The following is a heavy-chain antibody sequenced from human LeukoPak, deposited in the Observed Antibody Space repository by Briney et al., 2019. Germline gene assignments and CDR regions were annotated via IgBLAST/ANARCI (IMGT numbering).Heavy chain of an antibody. Sequence: PGGSLRLSCAASGFTVSSNYMSWVRQAPGKGLEWVAGISYDGRNKYYADSVKGRFTISRDNSKNTLYLQMNSLRGEDTALYLCARATGYRPDDAFDIWGQGTLVTVSS. CDR2: ISYDGRNK. V-gene: IGHV3-30*03. CDR1: GFTVSSNY. J-gene: IGHJ3*02. D-gene: IGHD3-16*02. CDR3: ARATGYRPDDAFDI.